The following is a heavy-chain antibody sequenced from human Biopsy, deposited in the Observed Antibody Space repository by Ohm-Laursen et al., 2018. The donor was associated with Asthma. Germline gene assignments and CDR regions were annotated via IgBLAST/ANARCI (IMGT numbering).Heavy chain of an antibody. V-gene: IGHV3-66*01. CDR2: IYSGGTS. CDR3: ARTHERWTSIQDDALDI. Sequence: SLRLSCAASGFAVSRDHMFWVRQAPGKGLEWVSVIYSGGTSHTADSVRGRFTISRDYSKNTLYLQMHSLRAEDTAIYYCARTHERWTSIQDDALDIWGQGTMVIVSS. CDR1: GFAVSRDH. D-gene: IGHD4-23*01. J-gene: IGHJ3*02.